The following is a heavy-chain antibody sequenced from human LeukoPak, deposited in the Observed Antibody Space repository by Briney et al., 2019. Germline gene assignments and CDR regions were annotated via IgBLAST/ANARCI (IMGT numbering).Heavy chain of an antibody. CDR3: AKTRKYCSSTSCPPREGDY. Sequence: PGGSLRLSCAASGFTFSSYAMSWVRQAPGKGLEWVSGISGSGGSTYYADSVKGRFTISRDNSKNTLDLQMNSLRAEDTAVYYCAKTRKYCSSTSCPPREGDYWGQGTLVTVSS. CDR2: ISGSGGST. V-gene: IGHV3-23*01. D-gene: IGHD2-2*01. CDR1: GFTFSSYA. J-gene: IGHJ4*02.